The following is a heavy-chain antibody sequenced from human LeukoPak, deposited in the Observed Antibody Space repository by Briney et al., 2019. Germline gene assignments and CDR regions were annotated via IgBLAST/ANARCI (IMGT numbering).Heavy chain of an antibody. CDR1: GFTFSSYA. Sequence: GGSLRLSCAASGFTFSSYAMHWVRQAPGKGLEWVAVISYDGSNKYYADSVKGRFTISRDNSKNTLYLQMNSLRAEDTAVYYCARPYFPGMVAKRGYYFDYWGQGTLVIVSS. V-gene: IGHV3-30-3*01. CDR2: ISYDGSNK. D-gene: IGHD5-12*01. CDR3: ARPYFPGMVAKRGYYFDY. J-gene: IGHJ4*02.